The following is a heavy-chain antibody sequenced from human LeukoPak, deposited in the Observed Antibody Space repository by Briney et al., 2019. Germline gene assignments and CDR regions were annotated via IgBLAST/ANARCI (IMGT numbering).Heavy chain of an antibody. CDR1: GFTLSRQD. V-gene: IGHV3-13*01. Sequence: PGGSLRLSCAASGFTLSRQDMLWVRQTTGKRLEWVAVINTVGNAFYPASVKGRFTISREDAKNSLYLQMNNLGAGDTAVYYCTRAVAGANWFDSWGQGTPVTVSS. J-gene: IGHJ5*01. CDR2: INTVGNA. CDR3: TRAVAGANWFDS. D-gene: IGHD2-15*01.